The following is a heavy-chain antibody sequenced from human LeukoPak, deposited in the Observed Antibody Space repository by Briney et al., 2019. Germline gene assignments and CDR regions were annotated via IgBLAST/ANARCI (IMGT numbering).Heavy chain of an antibody. J-gene: IGHJ4*02. D-gene: IGHD6-6*01. CDR1: GESFSVYY. CDR2: INHSGST. Sequence: PSETLSLTCAVYGESFSVYYWSWIRQPPGKGLECIGEINHSGSTNYSPSLKSRVTISVNTSKNHFSLKLTSVTAADTAVYYCARAGFALAPHRGTPFDYWGQGTLVTVSS. V-gene: IGHV4-34*01. CDR3: ARAGFALAPHRGTPFDY.